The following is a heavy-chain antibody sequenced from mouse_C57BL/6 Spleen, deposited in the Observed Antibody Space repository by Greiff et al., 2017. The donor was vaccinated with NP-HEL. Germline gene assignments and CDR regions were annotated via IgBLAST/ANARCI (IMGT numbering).Heavy chain of an antibody. Sequence: QVQLKQPGAELVRPGSSVKLSCKASGYTFTSYWMDWVKQRPGQGLEWIGNIYPSDSETHYNQKFKDKATLTVDKSSSTAYMQLSSLTSEDSAVYNCARNYGSSPFDYWGQGTTLTVSS. V-gene: IGHV1-61*01. J-gene: IGHJ2*01. CDR1: GYTFTSYW. CDR3: ARNYGSSPFDY. CDR2: IYPSDSET. D-gene: IGHD1-1*01.